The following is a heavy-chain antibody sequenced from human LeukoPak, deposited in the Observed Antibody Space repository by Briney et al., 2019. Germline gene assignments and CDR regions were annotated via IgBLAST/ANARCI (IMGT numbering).Heavy chain of an antibody. V-gene: IGHV3-30*02. CDR1: GFTFSTYV. CDR2: IRYDGSSK. J-gene: IGHJ4*02. D-gene: IGHD3-10*01. CDR3: AKGDDSGNYYPGIDY. Sequence: GGSLRLSCAASGFTFSTYVMHWVRQTPGKGLEWVSFIRYDGSSKYYADSVRGRFTICRDSSTNTLYLQMNSLRTEDTAMYYCAKGDDSGNYYPGIDYWGQGTLVTVSS.